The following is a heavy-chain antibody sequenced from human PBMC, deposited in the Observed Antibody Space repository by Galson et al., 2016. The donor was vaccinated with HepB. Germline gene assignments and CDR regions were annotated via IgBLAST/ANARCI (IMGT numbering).Heavy chain of an antibody. Sequence: SETLSLTCAVYGGPFRGYGWTWIRQSPGKGLEWIGDINDRGTTNFNPSLASRVTILGDTSKSQLSLTLSSVTAADTAVYYCARGLRRIPIFGVTDSKFLDYWGQGTLVTVSS. J-gene: IGHJ4*02. V-gene: IGHV4-34*01. CDR2: INDRGTT. CDR1: GGPFRGYG. D-gene: IGHD3-3*01. CDR3: ARGLRRIPIFGVTDSKFLDY.